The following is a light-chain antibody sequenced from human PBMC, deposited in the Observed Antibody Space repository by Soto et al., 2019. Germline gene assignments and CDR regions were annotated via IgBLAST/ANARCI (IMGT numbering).Light chain of an antibody. CDR2: GAS. J-gene: IGKJ4*01. Sequence: EIVLTQSPGTLSVSPGERATLSCRASQSVSSNLAWYQQKPGQAPRLLIYGASTRATGIPVRFSGSGSGTEFTLTITSLQSEDFAVYYCQEYNNWHPITFGGGTKVDIK. V-gene: IGKV3-15*01. CDR1: QSVSSN. CDR3: QEYNNWHPIT.